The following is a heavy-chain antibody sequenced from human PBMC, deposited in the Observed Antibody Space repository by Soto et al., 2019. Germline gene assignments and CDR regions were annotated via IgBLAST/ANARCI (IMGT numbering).Heavy chain of an antibody. D-gene: IGHD1-7*01. Sequence: GGSLRLSCAASGLTFSTYEMNWVHQAPGKGLEWVSYIRGGGSPILYADSVKGRFTISRDNAKNSLYLQMNSLRAEDTAIYYCARKIFGTTYFDYWGQGALVTVSS. V-gene: IGHV3-48*03. CDR3: ARKIFGTTYFDY. J-gene: IGHJ4*02. CDR2: IRGGGSPI. CDR1: GLTFSTYE.